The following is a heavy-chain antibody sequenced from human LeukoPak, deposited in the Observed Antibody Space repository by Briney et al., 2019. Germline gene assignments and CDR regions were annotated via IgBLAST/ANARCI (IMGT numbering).Heavy chain of an antibody. D-gene: IGHD3-10*01. V-gene: IGHV3-74*01. CDR1: GFTLSTYW. Sequence: GGSLRLSCTPSGFTLSTYWMHWVRRAPGKGLVWISRINSDGRSISYTDSVKGRFTISRDNAENTLYLQMNSLRAEDTAVYYCVRASRTPYYSDSGLWFYFDNWGQGTLVTVSS. J-gene: IGHJ4*02. CDR3: VRASRTPYYSDSGLWFYFDN. CDR2: INSDGRSI.